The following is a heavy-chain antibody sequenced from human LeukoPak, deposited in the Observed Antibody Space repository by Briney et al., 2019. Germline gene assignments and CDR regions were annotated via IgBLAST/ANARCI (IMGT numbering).Heavy chain of an antibody. CDR1: GYSFTSYW. V-gene: IGHV5-51*01. Sequence: GESLKISCKGSGYSFTSYWIGWVRQMPGKGLEWMGIIYPGDSNTRYSPSFQGQVTISADKSSTTAHLQWSSLKASDTAMYYCASTSRLGSNDAFDIWGRGTMVTVSS. CDR3: ASTSRLGSNDAFDI. J-gene: IGHJ3*02. CDR2: IYPGDSNT. D-gene: IGHD7-27*01.